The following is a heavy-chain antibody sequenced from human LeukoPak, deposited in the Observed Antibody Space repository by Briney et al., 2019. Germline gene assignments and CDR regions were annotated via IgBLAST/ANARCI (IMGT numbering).Heavy chain of an antibody. Sequence: SVKVSCKASGGTLSSYAISWVRQAPGQGLEWMGRIIPILGIANYAQKFQGRVTITADKSTSTAYMELSSLRSEDTAVYYCASTNILTDIVVVVAATPGDYWGQGTLVTVSS. D-gene: IGHD2-15*01. CDR1: GGTLSSYA. CDR3: ASTNILTDIVVVVAATPGDY. J-gene: IGHJ4*02. CDR2: IIPILGIA. V-gene: IGHV1-69*04.